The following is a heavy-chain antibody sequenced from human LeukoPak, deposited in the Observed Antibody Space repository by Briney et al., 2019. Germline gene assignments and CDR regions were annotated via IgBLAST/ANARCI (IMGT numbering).Heavy chain of an antibody. CDR3: AKDRYYDSSGYVGY. CDR1: GFTFSSYG. Sequence: PGGTLRLSCAASGFTFSSYGMSWVRQAPGKGLEWVPAISGSGGSTYYADSVKGRFTISRDNSKNTLYLQMNSLRAEDAAVYYCAKDRYYDSSGYVGYWGQGTLVTVSS. CDR2: ISGSGGST. V-gene: IGHV3-23*01. D-gene: IGHD3-22*01. J-gene: IGHJ4*02.